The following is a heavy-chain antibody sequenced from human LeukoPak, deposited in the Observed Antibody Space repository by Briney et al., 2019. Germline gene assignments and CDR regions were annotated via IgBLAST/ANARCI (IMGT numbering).Heavy chain of an antibody. CDR2: IKRKTDGGTA. CDR1: GFTFRSYA. CDR3: ITDENYYDSSGYHYRDY. J-gene: IGHJ4*02. D-gene: IGHD3-22*01. V-gene: IGHV3-15*01. Sequence: GGSLRLSCAASGFTFRSYAMSWVRQAPGKGLEWVGLIKRKTDGGTADYAAPVKGRFTISRDDSKNTVHLQMNSLKTEDTAAYYCITDENYYDSSGYHYRDYWGQGTLVTVSS.